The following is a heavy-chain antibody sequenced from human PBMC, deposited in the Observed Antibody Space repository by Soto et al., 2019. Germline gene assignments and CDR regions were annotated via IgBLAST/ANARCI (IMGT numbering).Heavy chain of an antibody. CDR3: AKRSPYSSGWYSPIFDY. V-gene: IGHV3-23*01. Sequence: LRLSCAASGFSFSDYAMSWVRQAPGKGLEWVSVISESGGSTHYADSVRGRFTVSRDNPKNSLSLRMNSLRDEDTAVYFCAKRSPYSSGWYSPIFDYWGQGALVTVSS. CDR2: ISESGGST. CDR1: GFSFSDYA. D-gene: IGHD6-13*01. J-gene: IGHJ4*02.